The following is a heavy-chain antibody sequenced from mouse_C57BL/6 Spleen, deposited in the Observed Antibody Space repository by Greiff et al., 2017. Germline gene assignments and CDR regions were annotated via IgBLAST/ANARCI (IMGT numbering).Heavy chain of an antibody. Sequence: EVQLQQPGAELVKPGASVKLSCTASGFNIKDDYMHWVKQRPEQGLEWIGWIDPENGDTEYASKFQGKATITADTSSNTAYLQLSSLTSEDTAVYYCTTGYYGSSLAYWGQGTLVTVSA. D-gene: IGHD1-1*01. J-gene: IGHJ3*01. V-gene: IGHV14-4*01. CDR3: TTGYYGSSLAY. CDR2: IDPENGDT. CDR1: GFNIKDDY.